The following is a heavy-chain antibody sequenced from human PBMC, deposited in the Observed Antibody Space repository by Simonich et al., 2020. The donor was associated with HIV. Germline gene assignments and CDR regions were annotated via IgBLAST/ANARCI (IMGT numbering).Heavy chain of an antibody. CDR2: INPNSGGT. CDR3: ARAYSSGFTFDY. CDR1: GYTFTGYY. D-gene: IGHD6-19*01. V-gene: IGHV1-2*06. Sequence: QVQLVQSGAEVKKPGASVKVSCQAYGYTFTGYYMHWGRQAPGQGLEWMGRINPNSGGTNYAQKCQGRVTMTRDTSISTAYMELSRRRSDDTAVYYCARAYSSGFTFDYWGQGTLVTVSS. J-gene: IGHJ4*02.